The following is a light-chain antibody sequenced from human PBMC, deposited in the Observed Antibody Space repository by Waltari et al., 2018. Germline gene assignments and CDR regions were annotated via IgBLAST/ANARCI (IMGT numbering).Light chain of an antibody. CDR2: ATN. V-gene: IGLV1-44*01. CDR1: SSNIGGNS. CDR3: AAWDASLFGPWV. Sequence: SVLTQPPSASGTPGQRVTISCSGISSNIGGNSVNWYQHLPGTAPKLLIYATNPRPSGVPDRFSASMSGTSASLASSGLQSEDEADYYCAAWDASLFGPWVFGGGTRLTVL. J-gene: IGLJ3*02.